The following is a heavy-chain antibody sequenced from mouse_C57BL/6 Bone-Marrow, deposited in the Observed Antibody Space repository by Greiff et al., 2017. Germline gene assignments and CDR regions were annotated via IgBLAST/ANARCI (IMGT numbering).Heavy chain of an antibody. J-gene: IGHJ1*03. Sequence: DVMLVESGGDVVKPGGSLKLSCAASGFTFSSYGMSWVRQTPDKRLEWVATISSGGSYTYYPDSVKGRFTISRDNAKNTLYLQMSSLKSEDTAMYYCARHEDGSSYNWYFDVWGTGTTVTVSS. CDR2: ISSGGSYT. CDR3: ARHEDGSSYNWYFDV. V-gene: IGHV5-6*02. D-gene: IGHD1-1*01. CDR1: GFTFSSYG.